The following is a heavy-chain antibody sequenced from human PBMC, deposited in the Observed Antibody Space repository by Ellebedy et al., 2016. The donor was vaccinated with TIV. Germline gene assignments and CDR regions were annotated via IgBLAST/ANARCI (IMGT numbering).Heavy chain of an antibody. CDR3: ARKVLAPTTVPPNWYFDL. D-gene: IGHD4-17*01. CDR2: INPSSGST. J-gene: IGHJ2*01. CDR1: GYTFSNYF. V-gene: IGHV1-46*04. Sequence: AASVKVSCKASGYTFSNYFVHWVRQAPGQGLEWMGIINPSSGSTTYAQKLQGRLTITRDTSTSTVYMELSSLRSEDTAVYYCARKVLAPTTVPPNWYFDLWGRGTLVTVSS.